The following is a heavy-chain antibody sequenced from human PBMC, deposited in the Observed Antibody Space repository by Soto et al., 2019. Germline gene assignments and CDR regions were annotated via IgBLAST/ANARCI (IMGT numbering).Heavy chain of an antibody. D-gene: IGHD4-17*01. J-gene: IGHJ4*02. CDR3: ARFGDFAHEYYFDY. V-gene: IGHV4-30-4*01. Sequence: SETLSLTCTVSGGSISSGDYYWSWIRQPPGKGLEWIGYIYYSGSTYYNPSLKSRVTISVDTSKNQFSLKLSSVTAADTAVYYGARFGDFAHEYYFDYWGQGTLVTVSS. CDR1: GGSISSGDYY. CDR2: IYYSGST.